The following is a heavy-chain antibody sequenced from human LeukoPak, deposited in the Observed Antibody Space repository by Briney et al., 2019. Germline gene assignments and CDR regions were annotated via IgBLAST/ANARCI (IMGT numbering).Heavy chain of an antibody. D-gene: IGHD3-22*01. V-gene: IGHV3-21*01. CDR2: ISSSSSYI. CDR1: GFTFSSYS. J-gene: IGHJ3*02. CDR3: ARDPITMSAFDI. Sequence: PGGSLRLSCAASGFTFSSYSMNWVRQAPGKGLEWVSSISSSSSYIYYADSVKGRFTISRDNAKNSLYLQMNSLRAEDTAVYYCARDPITMSAFDIWGQGTMVTVSS.